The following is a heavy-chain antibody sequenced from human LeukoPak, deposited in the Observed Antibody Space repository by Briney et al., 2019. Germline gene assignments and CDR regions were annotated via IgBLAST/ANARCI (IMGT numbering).Heavy chain of an antibody. Sequence: SETLSLTCTVSGGSIINSSYYWGWIRQPPGKGLEWIVSIYYSGSTYYNPSLKSRVTISVDTSKNQFSLTLSSLTAADTAVYYCARRGVGAIAFDIWGQGTMVTVSS. D-gene: IGHD1-26*01. CDR1: GGSIINSSYY. J-gene: IGHJ3*02. CDR2: IYYSGST. CDR3: ARRGVGAIAFDI. V-gene: IGHV4-39*01.